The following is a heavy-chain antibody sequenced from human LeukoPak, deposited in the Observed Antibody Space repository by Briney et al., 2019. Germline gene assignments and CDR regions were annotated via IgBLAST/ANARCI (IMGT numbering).Heavy chain of an antibody. Sequence: GGSLRLSCAASGFTFSSYGMHWVRQAPGKGLEWISYISNSGGSINYADSVKGRITISRDNAKNSLFLRMNSLTVEDTAVYYCARGGRWRYFDYWGQGALVTVSS. CDR1: GFTFSSYG. CDR3: ARGGRWRYFDY. CDR2: ISNSGGSI. D-gene: IGHD3-16*02. J-gene: IGHJ4*02. V-gene: IGHV3-48*04.